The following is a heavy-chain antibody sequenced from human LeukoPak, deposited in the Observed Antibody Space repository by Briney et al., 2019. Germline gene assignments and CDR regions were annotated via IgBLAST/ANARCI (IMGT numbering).Heavy chain of an antibody. CDR3: ARGYSGSYYGRGYYFVY. CDR1: GGSISSSSYY. CDR2: IYYSGST. Sequence: SETLSLTCTVSGGSISSSSYYWGWIRQPPGKGLEWIGSIYYSGSTYYNPSLKSRVTISVDTSKNQFSLKLSSVTAADTAVYYCARGYSGSYYGRGYYFVYWGQGTLVTVSS. J-gene: IGHJ4*02. D-gene: IGHD1-26*01. V-gene: IGHV4-39*01.